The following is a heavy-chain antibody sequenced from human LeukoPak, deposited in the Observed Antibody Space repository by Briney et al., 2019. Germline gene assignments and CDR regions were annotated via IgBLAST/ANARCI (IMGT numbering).Heavy chain of an antibody. J-gene: IGHJ3*02. V-gene: IGHV3-9*01. D-gene: IGHD5-24*01. CDR2: ISWNSGNI. Sequence: GGSLRLSCAASGFSFDDYAMHWVRHTPGKGLEWVSGISWNSGNIVYADSVKGRFTISRDNAKNSLYLQMNSLRAGDTAFYYCAKGRDGYNYDAFDIWGQGTMVTVSS. CDR3: AKGRDGYNYDAFDI. CDR1: GFSFDDYA.